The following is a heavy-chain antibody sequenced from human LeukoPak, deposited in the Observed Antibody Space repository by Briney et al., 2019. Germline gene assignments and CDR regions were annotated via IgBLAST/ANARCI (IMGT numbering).Heavy chain of an antibody. CDR2: IGSISDYV. V-gene: IGHV3-21*01. CDR1: GFAFNTYT. D-gene: IGHD3-16*01. Sequence: GGSLRLSCAASGFAFNTYTMNWVRQTPGKGLEWVSSIGSISDYVSYADSVKGRFTISRDNAKNSVYLQMNSLRVEDMGVYYCGNSRGSYVWGQGTLVTVSS. CDR3: GNSRGSYV. J-gene: IGHJ4*02.